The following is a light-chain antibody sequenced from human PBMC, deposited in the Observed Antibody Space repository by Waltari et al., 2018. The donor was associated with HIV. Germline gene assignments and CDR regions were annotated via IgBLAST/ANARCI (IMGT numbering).Light chain of an antibody. Sequence: NFILTQPHSVSESPGKTVTISCARSSGGIASNSVQWTQQRPGRAPTPVIYEDNQRPSGVPDRFSVSIDSSSNSASLTIYDLNTEDEADYYCQSYDSTNPCIFGTGTRVTVL. CDR1: SGGIASNS. CDR3: QSYDSTNPCI. CDR2: EDN. V-gene: IGLV6-57*03. J-gene: IGLJ1*01.